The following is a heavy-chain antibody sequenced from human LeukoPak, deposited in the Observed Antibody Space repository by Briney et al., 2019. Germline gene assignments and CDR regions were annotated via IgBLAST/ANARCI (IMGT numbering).Heavy chain of an antibody. J-gene: IGHJ4*02. V-gene: IGHV4-59*01. CDR1: GGSISSYY. D-gene: IGHD3-16*01. Sequence: PSETLSLTCTVSGGSISSYYWSWIRQPPGKGLEWIGYIYYSGSTNYNPSLKSRVTISVDTSKNQFSLKLSSVTAADTAVYYCARVPPNGLRVYYFDYWGQGTLVTVSS. CDR3: ARVPPNGLRVYYFDY. CDR2: IYYSGST.